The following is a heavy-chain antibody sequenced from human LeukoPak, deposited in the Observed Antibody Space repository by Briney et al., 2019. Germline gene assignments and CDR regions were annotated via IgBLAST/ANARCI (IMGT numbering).Heavy chain of an antibody. CDR3: ARIRGTYGDAFDI. CDR2: INHSGST. CDR1: GGSFSGYY. J-gene: IGHJ3*02. Sequence: SETLSLTCAVYGGSFSGYYWSWIRQPPGKGLEWIGEINHSGSTNYNPSLKSRVTISVDTSKNQFSLKLSSVTAADTAVYYCARIRGTYGDAFDIWGQGTMVTVSS. D-gene: IGHD1-7*01. V-gene: IGHV4-34*01.